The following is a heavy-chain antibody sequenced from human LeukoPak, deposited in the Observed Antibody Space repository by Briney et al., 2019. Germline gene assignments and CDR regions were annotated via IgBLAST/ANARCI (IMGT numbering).Heavy chain of an antibody. CDR2: IIPIFGTA. J-gene: IGHJ4*02. CDR3: ARGGPVQYCSSTSCYVPLDY. V-gene: IGHV1-69*13. D-gene: IGHD2-2*01. CDR1: GGTFSSYA. Sequence: SVKVSCKASGGTFSSYAISWVRQAPGQRLEWMGGIIPIFGTANYAQKFQGRVTITADESTSTAYMELSSLRSEDTAVYYCARGGPVQYCSSTSCYVPLDYWGQGTLVTVSS.